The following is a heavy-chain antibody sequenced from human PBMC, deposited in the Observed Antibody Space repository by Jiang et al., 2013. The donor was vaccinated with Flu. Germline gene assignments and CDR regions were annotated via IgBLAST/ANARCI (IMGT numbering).Heavy chain of an antibody. J-gene: IGHJ4*02. CDR3: AKDPGSPPPTRPASSGWAE. CDR1: GFTFSNYA. V-gene: IGHV3-23*04. CDR2: ISGSGGST. D-gene: IGHD1-26*01. Sequence: VQLVESGGGLVQPGGSLRLSCAASGFTFSNYALSWVRQAPGKGLEWVSVISGSGGSTYYADSMKGRFTISRDNSKNTLYLQMNSLRAEDTAVYYCAKDPGSPPPTRPASSGWAEWGQGTLVTVSS.